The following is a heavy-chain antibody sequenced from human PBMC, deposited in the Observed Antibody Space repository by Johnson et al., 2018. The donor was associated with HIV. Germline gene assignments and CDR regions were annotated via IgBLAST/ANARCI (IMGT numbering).Heavy chain of an antibody. V-gene: IGHV3-30*18. CDR1: GFTFDDYA. CDR3: AKGGIATRFFDI. CDR2: ISYDGNNK. Sequence: MQLVESGGGLVQPGRSLRLSCAASGFTFDDYAMHWVRQAPGKGLEWVAVISYDGNNKYYADAVKGRFTISRDNSKNTLYLQMNSMRAEDTALYYCAKGGIATRFFDIWGQGTMVTVSS. D-gene: IGHD6-6*01. J-gene: IGHJ3*02.